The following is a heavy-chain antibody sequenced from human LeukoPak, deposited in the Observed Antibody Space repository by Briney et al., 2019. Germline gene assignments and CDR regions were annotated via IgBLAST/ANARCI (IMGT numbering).Heavy chain of an antibody. CDR2: IYHSGST. J-gene: IGHJ4*02. D-gene: IGHD2-21*02. CDR1: GGSISSGGYS. Sequence: SQTLSLTCDVSGGSISSGGYSWSWIRQPPGKGLEWIGYIYHSGSTYYSPSLKSRVTISVDRSKNQFSLKLTSVTAADTAVYYCARGVVTAIVDYFDYWGQGTLVTVSS. CDR3: ARGVVTAIVDYFDY. V-gene: IGHV4-30-2*01.